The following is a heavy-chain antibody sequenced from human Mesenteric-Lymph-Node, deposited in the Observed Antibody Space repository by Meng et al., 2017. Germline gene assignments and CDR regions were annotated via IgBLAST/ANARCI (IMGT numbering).Heavy chain of an antibody. V-gene: IGHV4-30-4*01. D-gene: IGHD2-21*01. CDR1: GGSTSSGDYY. CDR3: AREGRSHQVGVSVY. Sequence: QRQESGPGLWKPSQTRSLTCTVSGGSTSSGDYYWSWIRQPPGKGLEWIGYIYNSGSTYYNPSLKSRVTISVDTSKNQFSLKLRFVTAADTAVYYCAREGRSHQVGVSVYWGQGNLVTVSS. CDR2: IYNSGST. J-gene: IGHJ4*02.